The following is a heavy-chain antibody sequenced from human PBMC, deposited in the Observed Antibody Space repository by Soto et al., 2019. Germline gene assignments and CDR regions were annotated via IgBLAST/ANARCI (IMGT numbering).Heavy chain of an antibody. CDR1: GGTFSSYA. J-gene: IGHJ6*02. Sequence: ASVKVSCKASGGTFSSYAISWVRQAPGQGLEWMGGIIPIFGTANYAQKFQGRVTMTEDTSTDTAYMELSSLRSEDTAVYYCATTTVYYGMDVWGQGTTVTVSS. CDR2: IIPIFGTA. D-gene: IGHD4-4*01. V-gene: IGHV1-69*06. CDR3: ATTTVYYGMDV.